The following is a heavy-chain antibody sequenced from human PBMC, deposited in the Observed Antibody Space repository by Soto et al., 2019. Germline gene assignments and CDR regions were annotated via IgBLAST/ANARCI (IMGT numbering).Heavy chain of an antibody. CDR2: IYDHGIT. Sequence: QVVLQESGPGLVKPSETLSLTCSVSGRSITSYYWSWVRQPPGKGLEGIGYIYDHGITSQNPSLKSRIAMSADTSQNQFSLKLTSVTGADTAVYYCARTYDRNGYANDFVSWGQGMLVTVTS. J-gene: IGHJ4*02. CDR3: ARTYDRNGYANDFVS. D-gene: IGHD3-9*01. V-gene: IGHV4-59*12. CDR1: GRSITSYY.